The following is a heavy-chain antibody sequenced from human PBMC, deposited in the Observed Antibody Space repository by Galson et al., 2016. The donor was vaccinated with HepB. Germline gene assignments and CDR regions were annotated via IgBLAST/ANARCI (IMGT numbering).Heavy chain of an antibody. D-gene: IGHD4/OR15-4a*01. CDR1: GDSVSSVAAI. CDR2: TYYRSKWYN. V-gene: IGHV6-1*01. Sequence: CAIPGDSVSSVAAIWNWMRQSPSGGLEWLGRTYYRSKWYNEGAPSVKGRITISPDTSKNQFSLQLSSVTPEDTAIHYCARAGAGNAAGLFDTWGQGTPVTVSS. J-gene: IGHJ5*02. CDR3: ARAGAGNAAGLFDT.